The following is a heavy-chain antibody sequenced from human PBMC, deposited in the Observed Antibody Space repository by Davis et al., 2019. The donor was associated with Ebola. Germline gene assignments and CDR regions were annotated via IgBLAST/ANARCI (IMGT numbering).Heavy chain of an antibody. CDR2: IRYDGSNK. Sequence: GESLKISCAASGFTFSSYGMHWVRQAPGKGLEWVAFIRYDGSNKYYADSVKGRFIISRDNSKNTLYLQVNSLRAEDTAVYYCAKASGGIGGSVDYWGQGALVTVSS. CDR3: AKASGGIGGSVDY. D-gene: IGHD1-26*01. CDR1: GFTFSSYG. J-gene: IGHJ4*02. V-gene: IGHV3-30*02.